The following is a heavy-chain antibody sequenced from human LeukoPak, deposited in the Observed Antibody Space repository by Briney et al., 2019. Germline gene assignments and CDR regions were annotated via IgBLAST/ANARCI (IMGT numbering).Heavy chain of an antibody. CDR2: ISTYNGNT. J-gene: IGHJ4*02. D-gene: IGHD3-22*01. CDR3: ARDCDRSGYYCY. CDR1: GYTFTDYG. V-gene: IGHV1-18*01. Sequence: ASVTVSCKASGYTFTDYGISWVRQAPGQGLEWMGWISTYNGNTNYAQNLQGRVAMTTDTSTSTAYMELRSLRSDDTAVYYCARDCDRSGYYCYWGQGTLVTVSS.